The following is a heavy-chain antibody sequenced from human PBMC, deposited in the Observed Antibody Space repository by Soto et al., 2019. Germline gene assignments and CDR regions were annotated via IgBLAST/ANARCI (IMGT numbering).Heavy chain of an antibody. V-gene: IGHV4-61*03. D-gene: IGHD5-18*01. CDR1: GASVSSGTYY. CDR2: IYYTGST. CDR3: ARGAGFSYASTWFDI. Sequence: QVQLQESGPGLVKPSETLSLTCTVFGASVSSGTYYWSWIRQAPGKGLEWVGHIYYTGSTNYNPSLKNRVTISVDTSKNHFSLQLTSVTAADTAVYYCARGAGFSYASTWFDIWGQGTLVTVSS. J-gene: IGHJ5*02.